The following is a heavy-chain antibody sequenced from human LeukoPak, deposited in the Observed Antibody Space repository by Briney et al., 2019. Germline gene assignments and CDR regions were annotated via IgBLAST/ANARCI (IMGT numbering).Heavy chain of an antibody. J-gene: IGHJ5*02. D-gene: IGHD6-13*01. CDR2: INHSGST. CDR3: ARRYSSSWSSWFDP. V-gene: IGHV4-39*07. Sequence: SETLSLTCTVSGGSISSGSYYWSWIRQPPGKGLEWLGEINHSGSTNYNPSLKSRVTTSVDTSKNQFSLKLSSVTAADTAVYYCARRYSSSWSSWFDPWGQGTLVTVSS. CDR1: GGSISSGSYY.